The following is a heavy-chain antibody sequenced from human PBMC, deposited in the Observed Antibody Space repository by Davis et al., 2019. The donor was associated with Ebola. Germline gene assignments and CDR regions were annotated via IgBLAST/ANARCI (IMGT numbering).Heavy chain of an antibody. V-gene: IGHV3-30*18. Sequence: GESLKISCAASGFTFSSYGMHWVRQAPGKGLEWVAVISYDGSNKYYADSVKGRFTISRDNSKNTLYLQMNSLRAEDPAVYYCAKNLWFGAHNWFDPWGQGTLVTVSS. CDR1: GFTFSSYG. D-gene: IGHD3-10*01. CDR2: ISYDGSNK. CDR3: AKNLWFGAHNWFDP. J-gene: IGHJ5*02.